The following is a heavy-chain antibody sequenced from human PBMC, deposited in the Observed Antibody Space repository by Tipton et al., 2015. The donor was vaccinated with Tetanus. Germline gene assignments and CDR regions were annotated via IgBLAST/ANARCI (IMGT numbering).Heavy chain of an antibody. Sequence: SLRLSCAASGFTFSSYSMNWVRQAPGKGLEWVSYISSTSRTIYYAASVKGRFTISRDNAKNSLYLQMNGLRDEGTAVYYCARDLYGDYVVDYWGQGTLVTVSS. CDR2: ISSTSRTI. V-gene: IGHV3-48*02. CDR1: GFTFSSYS. J-gene: IGHJ4*02. D-gene: IGHD4-17*01. CDR3: ARDLYGDYVVDY.